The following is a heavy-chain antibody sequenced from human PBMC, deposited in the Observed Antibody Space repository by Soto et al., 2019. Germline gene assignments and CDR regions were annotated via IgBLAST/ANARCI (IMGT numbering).Heavy chain of an antibody. V-gene: IGHV3-21*01. Sequence: EVQLVESGGGLVQPGGSLRLSCAASGFTFSSYSMNWVRQAPGKGLEWVSSISSSSSYIYYVDSVKGRFTISRDNAKNSLYLQMNSLRAEDTAVYYCARVGGQLVPGFDYWGQGTLVTVSS. CDR3: ARVGGQLVPGFDY. CDR1: GFTFSSYS. CDR2: ISSSSSYI. J-gene: IGHJ4*02. D-gene: IGHD6-6*01.